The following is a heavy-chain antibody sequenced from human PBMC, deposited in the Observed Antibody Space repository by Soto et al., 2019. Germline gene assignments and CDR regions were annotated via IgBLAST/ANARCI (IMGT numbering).Heavy chain of an antibody. CDR1: GFTFSSYG. Sequence: GGSLRLSCAASGFTFSSYGMHGVRQAPGKGLEWVAVISYDGSNKYYADSVKGRFTISRDNSKNTLYLQMNSLRAEDTAVYYCAKDLFVKTGGSLDYWGQGTLVTVSS. CDR2: ISYDGSNK. J-gene: IGHJ4*02. V-gene: IGHV3-30*18. CDR3: AKDLFVKTGGSLDY. D-gene: IGHD2-15*01.